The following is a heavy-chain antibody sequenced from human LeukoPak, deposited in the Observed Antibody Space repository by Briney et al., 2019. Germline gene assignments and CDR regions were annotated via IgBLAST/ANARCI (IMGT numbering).Heavy chain of an antibody. CDR1: GYTFTGYY. CDR3: ARDVRYYYDRTGHRGAFDI. V-gene: IGHV1-2*02. D-gene: IGHD3-22*01. CDR2: INPNSGGT. Sequence: GASVKVSCKASGYTFTGYYMHWVRQAPGQGLEWMGWINPNSGGTNYAQKFQGRVTMTRDTSISTAYMELSRLRSDDTAVYYCARDVRYYYDRTGHRGAFDIWGQGTMVTVSS. J-gene: IGHJ3*02.